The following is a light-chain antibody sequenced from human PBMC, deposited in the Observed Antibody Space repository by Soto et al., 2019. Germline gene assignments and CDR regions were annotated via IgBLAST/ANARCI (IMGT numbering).Light chain of an antibody. CDR2: EVS. Sequence: QSALTQPTSASGSPGQSVTIPCAGTSSDVGAYNYVSWYQQHPGKAPKLIIYEVSKRPSGVPDRFSGSKSGNTASLTVSGLQAEDEADYYCSSYAGSNNLIFGGGTKLTVL. J-gene: IGLJ2*01. CDR1: SSDVGAYNY. CDR3: SSYAGSNNLI. V-gene: IGLV2-8*01.